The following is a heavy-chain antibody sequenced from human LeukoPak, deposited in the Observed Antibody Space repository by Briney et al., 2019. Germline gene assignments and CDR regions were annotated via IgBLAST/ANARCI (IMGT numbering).Heavy chain of an antibody. CDR2: ISSGSSTI. CDR3: ARVLHKRNYDRSDYYGY. Sequence: PGGSLRLSCAASGFTFSSYEMNWVRQAPGKGLEWISYISSGSSTIYYADSVKGRFTISRDNAKNSLYLQMNSLRAEDTAVYYCARVLHKRNYDRSDYYGYWGQGTLVTVSS. J-gene: IGHJ4*02. V-gene: IGHV3-48*01. CDR1: GFTFSSYE. D-gene: IGHD3-22*01.